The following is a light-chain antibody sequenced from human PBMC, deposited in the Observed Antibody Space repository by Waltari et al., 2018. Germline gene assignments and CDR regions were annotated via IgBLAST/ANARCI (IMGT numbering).Light chain of an antibody. V-gene: IGLV2-23*01. CDR2: EDN. CDR1: RSDVGTSNL. CDR3: CSYAGSGTYV. Sequence: QSALAQPASVSGSPGQSITISCPGTRSDVGTSNLVSWYQQHPGEAPKLMIYEDNKRPSGVSHRFSGSHSGKTASLIISGLQAEDEADYHCCSYAGSGTYVFGTGTKVSVL. J-gene: IGLJ1*01.